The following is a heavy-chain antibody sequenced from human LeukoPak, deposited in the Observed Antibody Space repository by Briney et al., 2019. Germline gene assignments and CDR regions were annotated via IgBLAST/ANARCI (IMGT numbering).Heavy chain of an antibody. CDR3: ARDPIRDSGSYLGLDY. J-gene: IGHJ4*02. Sequence: PGRSLRLSCAASGFTFSSYAMHWVRQAPGKGLEWVAVISYDGSNKYYADSVKGRFTISRDNSKNTLYLQMNSLRAEGTAVYYCARDPIRDSGSYLGLDYWGQGTLVTVSS. D-gene: IGHD1-26*01. V-gene: IGHV3-30-3*01. CDR2: ISYDGSNK. CDR1: GFTFSSYA.